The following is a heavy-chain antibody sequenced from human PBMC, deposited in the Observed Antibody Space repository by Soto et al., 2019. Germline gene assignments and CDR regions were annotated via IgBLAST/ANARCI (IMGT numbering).Heavy chain of an antibody. J-gene: IGHJ4*02. CDR2: ISYDGSNK. D-gene: IGHD2-2*01. CDR3: ARGDSGIVVVPAANLGY. CDR1: GFTFSSYA. Sequence: GGSLRLSCAASGFTFSSYAMHWVRQAPGKGLEWVAVISYDGSNKYYADSVKGRFTISRDNSKNTLYLQMNSLRAEDTAVYYCARGDSGIVVVPAANLGYWGQGTLVTVSS. V-gene: IGHV3-30-3*01.